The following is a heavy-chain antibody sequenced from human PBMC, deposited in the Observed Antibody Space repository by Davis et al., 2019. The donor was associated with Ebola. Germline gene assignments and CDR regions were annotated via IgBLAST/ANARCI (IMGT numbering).Heavy chain of an antibody. Sequence: GGSLRLSCAASGFTFSSYSMNWVRQAPGKGLEWVSSISSSSSYIYYADSVKGRFTISRDNAKNSLYLQMNSLRAEDTAVYYCARSGYDFWSGYYYYGMDVWGQGTTVTVSS. V-gene: IGHV3-21*01. J-gene: IGHJ6*02. CDR2: ISSSSSYI. CDR3: ARSGYDFWSGYYYYGMDV. D-gene: IGHD3-3*01. CDR1: GFTFSSYS.